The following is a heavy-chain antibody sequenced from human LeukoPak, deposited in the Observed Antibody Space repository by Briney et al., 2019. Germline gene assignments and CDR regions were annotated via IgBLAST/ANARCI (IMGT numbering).Heavy chain of an antibody. V-gene: IGHV3-23*01. CDR3: AKNFFYSGSPQPNYFDY. D-gene: IGHD1-26*01. J-gene: IGHJ4*02. CDR1: GFTFSSYA. CDR2: ISGSGGST. Sequence: GRSLRLSCAASGFTFSSYAMSWVRQAPGKGLEWVSAISGSGGSTYYADSVKGRFTISRDNSKNTLYLQMNSLRAEDTAVYYCAKNFFYSGSPQPNYFDYWGQGTLVTVSS.